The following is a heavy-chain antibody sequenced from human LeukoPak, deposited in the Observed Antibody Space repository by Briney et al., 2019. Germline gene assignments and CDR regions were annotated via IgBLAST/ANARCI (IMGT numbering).Heavy chain of an antibody. CDR3: ARDNRGNSDY. CDR2: IIPILGIA. J-gene: IGHJ4*02. Sequence: SVKVSCKASGGTFSCYTISWVRQAPGQGLDWMGRIIPILGIANYAQKFQGRVTITADKSTSTAYMELRGLRSEDTAVYYCARDNRGNSDYWGQGTLVTVSS. D-gene: IGHD3-16*02. CDR1: GGTFSCYT. V-gene: IGHV1-69*04.